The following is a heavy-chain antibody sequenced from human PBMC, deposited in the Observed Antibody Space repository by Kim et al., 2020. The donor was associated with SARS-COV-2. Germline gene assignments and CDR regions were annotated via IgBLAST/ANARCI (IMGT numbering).Heavy chain of an antibody. CDR2: ISAYNGNT. CDR1: GYTFTSYG. Sequence: ASVKVSCKASGYTFTSYGISWVRQAPGQGLEWMGWISAYNGNTNYAQKLQGRVTMTTDTSTSTAYMELRSLRSDDTAVYYCARDPTYYDSLTGYYSTRHFDYWGQGTLVTVSS. V-gene: IGHV1-18*01. J-gene: IGHJ4*02. CDR3: ARDPTYYDSLTGYYSTRHFDY. D-gene: IGHD3-9*01.